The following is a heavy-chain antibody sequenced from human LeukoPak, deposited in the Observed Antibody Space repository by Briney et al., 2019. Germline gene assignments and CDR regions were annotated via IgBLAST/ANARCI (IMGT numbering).Heavy chain of an antibody. J-gene: IGHJ4*02. V-gene: IGHV3-11*04. Sequence: PGGSLRLSCAASGFTFSDYYMGWIRQAPGQGLEWISYISANGITTYYADSVKGRFTISRDNARNSLSLYMNFLRAEDTAVYYCSSSLSTVIMSPYYFDYWGQGTLVTVSS. D-gene: IGHD4-11*01. CDR3: SSSLSTVIMSPYYFDY. CDR2: ISANGITT. CDR1: GFTFSDYY.